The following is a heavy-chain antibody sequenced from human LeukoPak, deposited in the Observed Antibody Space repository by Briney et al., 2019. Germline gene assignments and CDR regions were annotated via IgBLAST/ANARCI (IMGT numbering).Heavy chain of an antibody. CDR2: ISSSSSYI. V-gene: IGHV3-21*01. CDR1: GFTFSSYS. CDR3: ASGVAIVVGMDV. Sequence: PGGSLRLSCAASGFTFSSYSMNWVRQAPGKGLEWVSSISSSSSYIYYADSVKGRFTISRDNAKNSLYLQMNSLRAEDTAVYYCASGVAIVVGMDVWGQGTTVTVSS. J-gene: IGHJ6*02. D-gene: IGHD2-2*01.